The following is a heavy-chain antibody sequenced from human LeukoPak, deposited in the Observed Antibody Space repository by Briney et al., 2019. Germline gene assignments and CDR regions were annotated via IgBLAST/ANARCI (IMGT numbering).Heavy chain of an antibody. J-gene: IGHJ4*02. D-gene: IGHD3-22*01. CDR3: ARGSTYYDSSGQVPFDY. Sequence: GGSLRLSCAASKFTFSNYGMQWVRQAPGKGLEWVAVISYDGSTKYYADSVKGRFTISRDNSRNTLYLQMNSLRTEDTAVYYCARGSTYYDSSGQVPFDYWGQGTLVTVSS. V-gene: IGHV3-30*03. CDR1: KFTFSNYG. CDR2: ISYDGSTK.